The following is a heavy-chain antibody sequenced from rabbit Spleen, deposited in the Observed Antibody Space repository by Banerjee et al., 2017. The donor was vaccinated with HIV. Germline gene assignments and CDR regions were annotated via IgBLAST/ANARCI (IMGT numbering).Heavy chain of an antibody. V-gene: IGHV1S43*01. Sequence: QSLEESGGDLVKPGASLTLTCTASGFSLSNNYLMCWVRQAPGKGLELIGCIYVSSGSTWYASWVNGRFTISRSTSLNTVDLKMTSLTVADTATYFCARNLAGVIGWNFDFWGQGTLVTVS. CDR2: IYVSSGST. J-gene: IGHJ3*01. CDR1: GFSLSNNYL. CDR3: ARNLAGVIGWNFDF. D-gene: IGHD4-1*01.